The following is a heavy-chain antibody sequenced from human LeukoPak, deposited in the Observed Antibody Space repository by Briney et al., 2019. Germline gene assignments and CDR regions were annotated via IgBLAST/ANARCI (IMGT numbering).Heavy chain of an antibody. CDR1: GGSISSGDYY. V-gene: IGHV4-30-4*01. J-gene: IGHJ4*02. CDR3: ARGGYYYGSGSSPFFDY. D-gene: IGHD3-10*01. Sequence: PSETLSLTCTVSGGSISSGDYYWSWIRQPPGKGLEWIGYIYYSGSTYNNPSLKSRVSISVDTSQNQFSLKLSSVTAADTAVYYCARGGYYYGSGSSPFFDYWGQGTLVTVSS. CDR2: IYYSGST.